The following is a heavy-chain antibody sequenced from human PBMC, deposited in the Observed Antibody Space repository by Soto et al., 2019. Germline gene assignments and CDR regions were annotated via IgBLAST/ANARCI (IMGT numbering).Heavy chain of an antibody. D-gene: IGHD5-18*01. Sequence: KTSETLSLTCAVSGGSISSSNWWIWVRQPPGKGLEWIGEIYHGGSTNYNPSLKSRVTISVDKSKNQFSLKLSSVTAADTAIYYCARDTTAGTVMVTGNFFDPWGQGALVTVSS. J-gene: IGHJ5*02. V-gene: IGHV4-4*02. CDR3: ARDTTAGTVMVTGNFFDP. CDR1: GGSISSSNW. CDR2: IYHGGST.